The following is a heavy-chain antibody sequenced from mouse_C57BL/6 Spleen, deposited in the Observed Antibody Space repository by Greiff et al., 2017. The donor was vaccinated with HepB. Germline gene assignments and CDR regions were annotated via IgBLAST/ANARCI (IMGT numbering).Heavy chain of an antibody. CDR1: GYTFTSYW. D-gene: IGHD2-3*01. CDR2: IYPGSGST. Sequence: VQLQQPGAELVKPGASVKMSCKASGYTFTSYWITWVKQRPGQGLEWIGDIYPGSGSTNYNEKFKSKATRTVDTSSSTAYMQLSSLTSEDSAVYCCAICEACDGYSYAMDYWGQGTSVTVSS. CDR3: AICEACDGYSYAMDY. V-gene: IGHV1-55*01. J-gene: IGHJ4*01.